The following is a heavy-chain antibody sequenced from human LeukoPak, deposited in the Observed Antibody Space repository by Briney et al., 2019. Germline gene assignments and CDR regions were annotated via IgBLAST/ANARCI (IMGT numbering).Heavy chain of an antibody. D-gene: IGHD3-22*01. CDR2: ISAYNGNT. CDR3: ARVPNYYDSSGYEIDY. V-gene: IGHV1-18*01. Sequence: ASVKVSCKASGYTFTSYAMNWVRQAPGQGLEWMGWISAYNGNTNYAQKLQGRVTMTTDTSPNTAYMELRSLRSDDTAVYYCARVPNYYDSSGYEIDYRGQGTLVTVSS. J-gene: IGHJ4*02. CDR1: GYTFTSYA.